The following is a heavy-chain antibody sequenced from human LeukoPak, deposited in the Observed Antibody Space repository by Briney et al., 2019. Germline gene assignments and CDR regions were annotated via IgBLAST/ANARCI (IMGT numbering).Heavy chain of an antibody. D-gene: IGHD3-16*01. J-gene: IGHJ5*02. Sequence: SETLSLTCTVSGGSISSSSYYWGWIRQPPGKGLEWIGSIYYSGSTNYNPSLKSRVTISVDTSKNQLSPKLSSVTAADTAVYYCASGKDSFGSAWGQGTLVTVSS. V-gene: IGHV4-39*07. CDR1: GGSISSSSYY. CDR2: IYYSGST. CDR3: ASGKDSFGSA.